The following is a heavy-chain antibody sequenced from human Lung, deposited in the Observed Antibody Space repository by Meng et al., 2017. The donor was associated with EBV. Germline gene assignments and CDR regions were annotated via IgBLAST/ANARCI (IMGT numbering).Heavy chain of an antibody. Sequence: PGPVRPPQPSSPPSANSGDSFFSISAPGNWIRQPPARGLEWLGRTYYRSKWYNDYAVSVKSRITINPDTSKNQFSLQLNSVTPEDTAVYYCARGATSVFDLWGRGTLVTVSS. CDR1: GDSFFSISAP. J-gene: IGHJ2*01. CDR2: TYYRSKWYN. CDR3: ARGATSVFDL. V-gene: IGHV6-1*01.